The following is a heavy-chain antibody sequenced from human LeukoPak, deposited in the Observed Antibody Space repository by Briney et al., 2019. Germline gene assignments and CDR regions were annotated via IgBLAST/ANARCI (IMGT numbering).Heavy chain of an antibody. CDR3: ASASNKRDTDAFDI. D-gene: IGHD5-18*01. CDR2: INQGGSEK. V-gene: IGHV3-7*02. CDR1: GFTFSRYW. J-gene: IGHJ3*02. Sequence: PGGSLRLSCAASGFTFSRYWMTWVRQAPGKGLEWVANINQGGSEKYYVASVKGRITISRDNAKNSLYLQMNSLRAEDTAVYYCASASNKRDTDAFDIWGQGTMVTVSS.